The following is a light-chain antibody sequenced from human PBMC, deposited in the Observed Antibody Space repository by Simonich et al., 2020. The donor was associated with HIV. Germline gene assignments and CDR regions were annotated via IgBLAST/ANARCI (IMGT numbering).Light chain of an antibody. J-gene: IGKJ2*01. CDR1: QNVSSN. CDR2: GAS. V-gene: IGKV3-15*01. CDR3: QQYNNWPYT. Sequence: EIVMTQSPATLSVSPGERATLSCRASQNVSSNLAWYQQKPGQAPSLRIYGASTRATGIPASFSGSGSGTEFALTISSLQSEDFAVYYCQQYNNWPYTFGQGTKLEIK.